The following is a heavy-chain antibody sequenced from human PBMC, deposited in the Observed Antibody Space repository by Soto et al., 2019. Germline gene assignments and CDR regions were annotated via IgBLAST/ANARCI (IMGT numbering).Heavy chain of an antibody. Sequence: GGSLRLSCAASGFTFSGFAMTWVRQAPGKGLDWVSSISSSGDKTYNADSAKGRFTISRDNSKNTLYLQMNSLRAEDTAVYYCAKFLAEVHGSRYIDVWGKGTTVTVSS. CDR3: AKFLAEVHGSRYIDV. V-gene: IGHV3-23*01. J-gene: IGHJ6*03. CDR1: GFTFSGFA. CDR2: ISSSGDKT.